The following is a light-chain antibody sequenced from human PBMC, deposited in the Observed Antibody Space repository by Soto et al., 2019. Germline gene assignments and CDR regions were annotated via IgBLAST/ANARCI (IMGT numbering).Light chain of an antibody. V-gene: IGKV1-39*01. CDR1: QSISSY. CDR3: QQSYSTPYT. Sequence: DTQMTQSPSSLSASVGDRVTITCRASQSISSYLHWYQQKPGKAPKLLIYSASSLQSGVPSRFSGSGSGTDFTLTISSLQPEDFATYYCQQSYSTPYTFGQGTKLEIK. J-gene: IGKJ2*01. CDR2: SAS.